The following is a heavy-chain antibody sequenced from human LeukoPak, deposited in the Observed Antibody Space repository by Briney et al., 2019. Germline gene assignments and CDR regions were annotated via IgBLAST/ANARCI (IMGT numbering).Heavy chain of an antibody. Sequence: GGSLRLYCAASGFTFSSYAMSWVRQAPGKGLEWVSAISGSGGSTYYADSVKGRFTISRDNSKNTLYLQMNSLRAEDTAVYYCAKDFWSGYYMKYYFDYWGQGTLVTVSS. CDR1: GFTFSSYA. J-gene: IGHJ4*02. V-gene: IGHV3-23*01. CDR3: AKDFWSGYYMKYYFDY. CDR2: ISGSGGST. D-gene: IGHD3-3*01.